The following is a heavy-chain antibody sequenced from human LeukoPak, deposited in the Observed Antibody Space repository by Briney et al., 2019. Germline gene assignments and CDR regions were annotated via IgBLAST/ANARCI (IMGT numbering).Heavy chain of an antibody. V-gene: IGHV1-69*04. CDR3: ARDLSVAEVATHGPDAFDI. CDR2: IIPILGIA. D-gene: IGHD2-15*01. CDR1: GGTFSSYA. Sequence: SVRVSCKASGGTFSSYAISWVRQAPGQGLEWMGRIIPILGIANYAQKFQGRVTITADKSTSTAYMELSSLRSEDTAVYYCARDLSVAEVATHGPDAFDIWGQGTMVTVSS. J-gene: IGHJ3*02.